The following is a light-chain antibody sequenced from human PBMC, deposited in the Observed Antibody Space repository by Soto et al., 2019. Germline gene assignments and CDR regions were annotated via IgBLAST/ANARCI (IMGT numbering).Light chain of an antibody. CDR1: QSVSSY. CDR2: DAS. CDR3: QQRSTWPLT. J-gene: IGKJ3*01. V-gene: IGKV3-11*01. Sequence: DIVLTQSPATLSLSPGERATLSCRASQSVSSYLVWFQQKPGQAPRLLIYDASTRATGIPARFSGSGSGTDFTLTISSLEPEDFAVYYRQQRSTWPLTFGPGTKVDIK.